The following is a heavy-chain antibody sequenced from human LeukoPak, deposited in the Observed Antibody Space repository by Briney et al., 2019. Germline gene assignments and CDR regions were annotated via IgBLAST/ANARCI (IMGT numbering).Heavy chain of an antibody. J-gene: IGHJ4*02. CDR1: GGTFSSYA. Sequence: SVKVSCKASGGTFSSYAFSWVRQAPGQGLEWMGGIIPLFGTVNYAQKFQDRVTITADESTSTAYMELSSLRSEDTAVYYCARGTGEGYTYGRYYFDYWGQGTLVTVSS. D-gene: IGHD5-18*01. CDR2: IIPLFGTV. CDR3: ARGTGEGYTYGRYYFDY. V-gene: IGHV1-69*13.